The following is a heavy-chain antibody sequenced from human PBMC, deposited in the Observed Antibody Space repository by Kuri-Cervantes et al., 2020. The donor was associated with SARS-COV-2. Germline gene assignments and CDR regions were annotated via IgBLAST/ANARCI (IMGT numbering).Heavy chain of an antibody. CDR2: ISSSSSYI. CDR1: GFTFSSYS. V-gene: IGHV3-21*01. Sequence: GESLKISCAASGFTFSSYSMNWVRQAPGKGLEWVSSISSSSSYIYYADSVKGRFTISRDNAKNSLYLQMNSLRAEDTAVYYCAGDRYNWNIDYWGQGTLVTVSS. D-gene: IGHD1-20*01. CDR3: AGDRYNWNIDY. J-gene: IGHJ4*02.